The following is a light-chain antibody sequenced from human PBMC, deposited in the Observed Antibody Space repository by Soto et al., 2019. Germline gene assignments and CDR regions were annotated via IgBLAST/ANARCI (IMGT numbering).Light chain of an antibody. J-gene: IGKJ5*01. Sequence: EIVLTQSPGTLSLSPGERATLSCRASQRVSSSSLAWYQQKPGQAPGLLINGASSRATGTPERFSGRWSGTDFTLTNSRLEREDFAVYYCQQYGASPPSAFGQGTRLEIK. V-gene: IGKV3-20*01. CDR1: QRVSSSS. CDR2: GAS. CDR3: QQYGASPPSA.